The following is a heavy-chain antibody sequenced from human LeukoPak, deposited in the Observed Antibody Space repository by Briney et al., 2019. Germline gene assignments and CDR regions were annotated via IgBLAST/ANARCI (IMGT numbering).Heavy chain of an antibody. CDR3: ARVGYYGSGSYPFDY. D-gene: IGHD3-10*01. V-gene: IGHV4-34*01. Sequence: SETLSLTCAVYGGSFSGYYWSWIRQPPGKGLEWIGEINHSGSTTYNLSLKSRVTISVDTSKNQFSLKLSSVTAADTAVYYCARVGYYGSGSYPFDYWGQGTLVTVSS. CDR2: INHSGST. CDR1: GGSFSGYY. J-gene: IGHJ4*02.